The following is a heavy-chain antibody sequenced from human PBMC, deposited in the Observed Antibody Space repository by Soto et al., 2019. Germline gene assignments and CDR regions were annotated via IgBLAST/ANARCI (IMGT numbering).Heavy chain of an antibody. Sequence: GGSLRLSCAASGFTFSSYWMSWVRQAPGKGLEWVANIKQDGSEKYYVDSVKGRFTISRDNAKNSLYLQMNSLRAEDTAVYYCASGMVRGVPPPHGAFDIWGQGTMVTVSS. CDR3: ASGMVRGVPPPHGAFDI. CDR1: GFTFSSYW. V-gene: IGHV3-7*05. CDR2: IKQDGSEK. J-gene: IGHJ3*02. D-gene: IGHD3-10*01.